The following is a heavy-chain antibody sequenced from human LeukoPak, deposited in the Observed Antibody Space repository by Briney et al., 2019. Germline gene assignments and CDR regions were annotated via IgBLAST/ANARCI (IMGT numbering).Heavy chain of an antibody. CDR1: GYTFTSYG. J-gene: IGHJ5*02. Sequence: LWASVKVSCKASGYTFTSYGISWVRQAPGQGLEWMGWISAYNGNTNYAQKLQGRVTMTTDTPTSTAYMELRSLRSDDTAVYYCARGRQRAYGDYGGWFDPWGQGTLVTVSS. CDR2: ISAYNGNT. V-gene: IGHV1-18*01. CDR3: ARGRQRAYGDYGGWFDP. D-gene: IGHD4-17*01.